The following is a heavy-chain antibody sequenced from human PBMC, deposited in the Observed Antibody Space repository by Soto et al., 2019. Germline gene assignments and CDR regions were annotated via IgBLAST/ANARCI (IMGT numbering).Heavy chain of an antibody. V-gene: IGHV3-23*01. CDR2: ISGSDGST. J-gene: IGHJ4*02. CDR1: GFTFSSYA. D-gene: IGHD6-13*01. CDR3: ARRSSSWYFDY. Sequence: EVQLLESGGGLVQPGGSLRLSCAASGFTFSSYAMNWVRQAPGKGLEWVSVISGSDGSTYYADSVKGRFTISRDNSKNTLNLQMNSLRAEDTAVYYCARRSSSWYFDYWGREPWSPSPQ.